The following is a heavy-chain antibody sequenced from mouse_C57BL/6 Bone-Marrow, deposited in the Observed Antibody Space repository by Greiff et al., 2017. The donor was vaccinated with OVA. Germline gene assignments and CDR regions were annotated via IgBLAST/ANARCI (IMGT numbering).Heavy chain of an antibody. CDR2: ISDGGSYT. Sequence: EVMLVESGGGLVKPGGSLKLSCAASGFTFSSYAMSWVRQTPEKRLEWVATISDGGSYTYYPDNVKGRFTISRDNAKNNLYLQMSHLKSEDTAMYYCARDSDYYGSSAYWGQGTTLTVSS. J-gene: IGHJ2*01. CDR1: GFTFSSYA. D-gene: IGHD1-1*01. V-gene: IGHV5-4*01. CDR3: ARDSDYYGSSAY.